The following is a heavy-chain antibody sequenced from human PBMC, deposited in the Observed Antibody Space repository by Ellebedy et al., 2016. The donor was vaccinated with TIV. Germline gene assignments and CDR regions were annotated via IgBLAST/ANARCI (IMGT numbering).Heavy chain of an antibody. CDR1: GFTFSSYW. Sequence: GSLRLSCAASGFTFSSYWMHWVRQAPGKGLEWIGEINHSGSTNYNPSLKSRVTVSVDTSKNQFSLKLSSVTAADTAVYYCARHFFSTMVRGVIPLFDYWGQGTLVTVSS. D-gene: IGHD3-10*01. CDR3: ARHFFSTMVRGVIPLFDY. CDR2: INHSGST. V-gene: IGHV4-34*01. J-gene: IGHJ4*02.